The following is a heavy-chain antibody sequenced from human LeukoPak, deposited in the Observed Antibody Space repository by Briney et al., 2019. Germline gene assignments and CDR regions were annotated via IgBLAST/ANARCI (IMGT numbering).Heavy chain of an antibody. J-gene: IGHJ4*02. V-gene: IGHV3-30*03. CDR1: GFTFSSYW. CDR2: ISPDENLQ. D-gene: IGHD3-3*01. Sequence: GSLRLSCAASGFTFSSYWMSWVRQAPGKGLEWVTLISPDENLQNSADSVKGRFTISRDNSRNILFLQMSSLRPEDTAVYYCARGSGYFDHWGQGTLLTVSS. CDR3: ARGSGYFDH.